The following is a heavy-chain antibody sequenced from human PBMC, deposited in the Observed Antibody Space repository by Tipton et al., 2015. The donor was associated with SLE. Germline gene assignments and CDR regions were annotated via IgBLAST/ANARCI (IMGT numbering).Heavy chain of an antibody. CDR3: ARDRYCGAGSCFDWYFDL. D-gene: IGHD2-15*01. Sequence: TLSLTCTVSGGSISGYYWSWVRQPPGQGLEWIGYFHYRGSTNYNPSLKSRVTISLDTSENQFSLKLSSVTAADTAVYYCARDRYCGAGSCFDWYFDLWGRGTLVTVSS. V-gene: IGHV4-59*01. J-gene: IGHJ2*01. CDR2: FHYRGST. CDR1: GGSISGYY.